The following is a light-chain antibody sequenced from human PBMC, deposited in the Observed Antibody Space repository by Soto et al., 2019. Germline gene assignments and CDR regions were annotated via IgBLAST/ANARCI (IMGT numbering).Light chain of an antibody. CDR2: DAS. V-gene: IGKV1-5*01. CDR1: QTISSS. CDR3: QQHNDYTAVT. Sequence: DIQMTQSPSTLSASVGDRVTITCRASQTISSSLAWYQHKPGKAPKLLIFDASTLHTGVPSRFSGGGFGTEFTLTITGLQPDDFATYCGQQHNDYTAVTFGQGTKLEIK. J-gene: IGKJ2*01.